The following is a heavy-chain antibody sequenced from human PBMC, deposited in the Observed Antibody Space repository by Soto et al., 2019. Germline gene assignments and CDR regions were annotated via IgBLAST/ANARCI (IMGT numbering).Heavy chain of an antibody. J-gene: IGHJ6*02. CDR2: IYYSGST. D-gene: IGHD3-3*01. CDR3: ARVRRYVFLRGYHQPRYYYYGMDV. Sequence: SETLSLTCTVSGGSISSGGYYWSWIRQHPGKGLEWIGYIYYSGSTYYNPSLKSRVTISVDTSKNQFSLKLSSVTAADTAVYYCARVRRYVFLRGYHQPRYYYYGMDVWGQGTTVTVSS. V-gene: IGHV4-31*03. CDR1: GGSISSGGYY.